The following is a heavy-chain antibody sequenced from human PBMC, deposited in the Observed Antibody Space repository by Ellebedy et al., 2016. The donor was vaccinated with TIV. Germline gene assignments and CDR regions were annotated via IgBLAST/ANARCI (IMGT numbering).Heavy chain of an antibody. V-gene: IGHV4-38-2*01. Sequence: MPSETLSLTCHVFGYSISTGYYWDWIRQPPGKGLEWIASIYHSGTTYYNPSLKSRVTISVDTSKNHFSLKPSSVTAADTAVYYCARHGLSGIPAVDYWGQGTLVTVSS. CDR2: IYHSGTT. J-gene: IGHJ4*02. CDR3: ARHGLSGIPAVDY. CDR1: GYSISTGYY. D-gene: IGHD3-10*01.